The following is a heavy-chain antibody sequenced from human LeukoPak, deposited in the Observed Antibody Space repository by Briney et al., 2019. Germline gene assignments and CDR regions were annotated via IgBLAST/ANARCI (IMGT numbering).Heavy chain of an antibody. CDR2: VKRDGSEK. D-gene: IGHD1-26*01. Sequence: QAGGSLILSCVASGFTFSSYWMSWVRQAPGKGLEWVATVKRDGSEKYYVDSVKGRFTISRDNAKNSVSLQMNSLRAEDTAVYYCARALSETYYAWFDLWGQGTLVTVSS. J-gene: IGHJ5*02. CDR1: GFTFSSYW. CDR3: ARALSETYYAWFDL. V-gene: IGHV3-7*04.